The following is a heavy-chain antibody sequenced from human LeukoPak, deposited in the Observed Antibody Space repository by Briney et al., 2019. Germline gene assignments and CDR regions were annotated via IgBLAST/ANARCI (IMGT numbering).Heavy chain of an antibody. Sequence: HGESLKLSCMASGYKFTSYWISGMRQMAGIGLEWMGRIDLSDANTNYNPSLQGRLTVSAVNSITTAYLKSRGLRTSHSVLYYCALGGISSSWYYWFDPWGQGTLVTVSS. CDR2: IDLSDANT. D-gene: IGHD6-13*01. V-gene: IGHV5-10-1*01. CDR1: GYKFTSYW. J-gene: IGHJ5*02. CDR3: ALGGISSSWYYWFDP.